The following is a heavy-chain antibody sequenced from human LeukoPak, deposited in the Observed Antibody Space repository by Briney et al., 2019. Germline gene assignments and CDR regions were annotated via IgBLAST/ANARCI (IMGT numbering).Heavy chain of an antibody. J-gene: IGHJ5*02. CDR1: GGTFSSYY. CDR3: ARGQVLTPLITIFGVVIMHWFDP. CDR2: INHSGST. Sequence: SETLSLTCAVYGGTFSSYYWSWIRQPPGKGLEWIGAINHSGSTNYNPSPKSRVTISVDTSKNQFSLRLSSVTAADTAVYYCARGQVLTPLITIFGVVIMHWFDPWGQGTLVTVSS. V-gene: IGHV4-34*01. D-gene: IGHD3-3*01.